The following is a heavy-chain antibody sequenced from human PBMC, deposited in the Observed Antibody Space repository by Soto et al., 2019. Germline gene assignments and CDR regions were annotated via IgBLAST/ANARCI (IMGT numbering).Heavy chain of an antibody. J-gene: IGHJ4*02. D-gene: IGHD1-26*01. CDR2: IYYSGTT. CDR1: GYSISSSNW. Sequence: PSETLSLTCAVSGYSISSSNWWGLIRQPAGKGLEWIGYIYYSGTTYYNPPLKSRVTMSVDTSKNQFSLKLTSVTAVDTAVYYCARREIQGPIDYWGQGTLVTVSS. V-gene: IGHV4-28*01. CDR3: ARREIQGPIDY.